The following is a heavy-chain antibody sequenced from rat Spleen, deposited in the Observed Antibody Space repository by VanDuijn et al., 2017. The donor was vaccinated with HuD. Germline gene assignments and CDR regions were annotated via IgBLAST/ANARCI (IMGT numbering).Heavy chain of an antibody. V-gene: IGHV2-1*01. J-gene: IGHJ2*01. CDR1: GFSLTFNS. D-gene: IGHD2-5*01. CDR2: IWGDGST. CDR3: ARANRDTYAHFDY. Sequence: QVQLKESGPGLVQPSQTLSLTCTVSGFSLTFNSLHWIRVRQPPGKGLEGVGGIWGDGSTGYNSALKSRLSISRDTSKSQVFLKMNSLQTEDTATYYCARANRDTYAHFDYWGQGVMVTVSS.